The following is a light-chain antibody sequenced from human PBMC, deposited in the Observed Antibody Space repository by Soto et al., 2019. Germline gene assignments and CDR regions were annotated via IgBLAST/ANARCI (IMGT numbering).Light chain of an antibody. CDR3: QSYDSSLSAHVV. Sequence: SVLTQPPSVSGAPGQRVTISCTGSSSNIGAGYDVHWYQHLPGTAPKLLIYGNSNRPSGVPDRFSGSKSGTSASLAITGLQAEDEADYYCQSYDSSLSAHVVFGGGTKLTVL. J-gene: IGLJ2*01. V-gene: IGLV1-40*01. CDR2: GNS. CDR1: SSNIGAGYD.